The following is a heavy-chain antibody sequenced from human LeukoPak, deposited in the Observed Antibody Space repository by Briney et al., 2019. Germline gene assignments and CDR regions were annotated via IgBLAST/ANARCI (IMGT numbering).Heavy chain of an antibody. CDR2: IYTTGAGST. J-gene: IGHJ2*01. CDR1: GFSITSGYF. V-gene: IGHV4-38-2*02. D-gene: IGHD3/OR15-3a*01. CDR3: ARGQIYDYWTPVSWKFDL. Sequence: AETLSLTCSVSGFSITSGYFWGWIRQSPGKGLEWIGNIYTTGAGSTYYNPSVKSRVTLFSDKAKNQLSLKMNSVTAADTAVYYCARGQIYDYWTPVSWKFDLWGRGTLVSVSS.